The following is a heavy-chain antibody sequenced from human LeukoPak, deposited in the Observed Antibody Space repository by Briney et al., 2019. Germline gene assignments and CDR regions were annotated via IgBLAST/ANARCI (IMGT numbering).Heavy chain of an antibody. Sequence: SETLSLTCSVTGGSISSSTYYWGWIRQPPGKGLEWIGSIYYSGSTYYNPSLKSRVTISVDTSKNQFSLKLNSVTAADTAVYYCARHDYGDYSSFDYWGQGTLVTVSS. CDR1: GGSISSSTYY. CDR2: IYYSGST. CDR3: ARHDYGDYSSFDY. V-gene: IGHV4-39*01. D-gene: IGHD4-17*01. J-gene: IGHJ4*02.